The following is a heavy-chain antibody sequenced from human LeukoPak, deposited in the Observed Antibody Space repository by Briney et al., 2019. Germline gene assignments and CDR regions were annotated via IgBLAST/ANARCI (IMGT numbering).Heavy chain of an antibody. V-gene: IGHV4-34*01. D-gene: IGHD3-9*01. CDR1: GGSFSGYY. CDR2: INHSGST. CDR3: ARHSRTYYDILTGPYGGYFDF. J-gene: IGHJ4*02. Sequence: SETLSLTCAVYGGSFSGYYWSWIRQPPGKGLEWIGEINHSGSTNYNPSLKSRVTISVDTSKNQFSLKLSYVTAADTALYYCARHSRTYYDILTGPYGGYFDFWGQRTLVTVSS.